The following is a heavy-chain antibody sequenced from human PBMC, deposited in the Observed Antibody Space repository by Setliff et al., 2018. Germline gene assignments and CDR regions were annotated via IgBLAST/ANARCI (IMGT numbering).Heavy chain of an antibody. D-gene: IGHD1-7*01. CDR2: IYRGDRST. CDR1: GFTFTDYA. CDR3: AKPRLELRWGFEY. Sequence: GGSLRLSCVASGFTFTDYAMSWVRQAPGKGLEWVSTIYRGDRSTFYADSVQGRFIIFRDGSKNTLYLQMDSLRGEGTAVYYCAKPRLELRWGFEYWGQGTPVTVSS. J-gene: IGHJ4*02. V-gene: IGHV3-23*03.